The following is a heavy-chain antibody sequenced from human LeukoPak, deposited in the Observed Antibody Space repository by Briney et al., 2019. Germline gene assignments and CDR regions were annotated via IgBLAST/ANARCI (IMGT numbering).Heavy chain of an antibody. CDR2: IYYSGSS. Sequence: SGTLSLTCTVSGGSISSYYWSWIRQPPGKGLEWIGYIYYSGSSNYNPSLKSRVTISVDTSRNQFSLKLSSVTAADTAVYYCARSASGAWIAYYYGMDVWGQGTTVTVSS. CDR1: GGSISSYY. V-gene: IGHV4-59*08. D-gene: IGHD5-12*01. CDR3: ARSASGAWIAYYYGMDV. J-gene: IGHJ6*02.